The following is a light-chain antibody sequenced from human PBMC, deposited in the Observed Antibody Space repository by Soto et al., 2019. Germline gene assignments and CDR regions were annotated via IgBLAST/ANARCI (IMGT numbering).Light chain of an antibody. CDR1: QSVSSRF. J-gene: IGKJ5*01. V-gene: IGKV3D-20*01. Sequence: EIVLTQSPGTLSLSPGESSTLSCGASQSVSSRFLAWYQQKPGRAPRVLIYDASTRATGVPDRFSGSGSATDFTLTISRLEPEDFALYYCQHYGRSPITFGQGTRLEIK. CDR3: QHYGRSPIT. CDR2: DAS.